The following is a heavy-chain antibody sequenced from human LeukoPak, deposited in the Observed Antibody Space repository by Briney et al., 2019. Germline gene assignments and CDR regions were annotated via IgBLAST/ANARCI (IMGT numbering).Heavy chain of an antibody. Sequence: SETLSLTCTVSGGSISSYYWSWIRQPPGKGLEWIGYIYYSGSTNYNPSLKSRVTISVDTSKNQFSLKLSSVTAADTSVYYCATGPAATFDYWGQGTLVTVSS. J-gene: IGHJ4*02. CDR1: GGSISSYY. CDR3: ATGPAATFDY. D-gene: IGHD2-2*01. V-gene: IGHV4-59*01. CDR2: IYYSGST.